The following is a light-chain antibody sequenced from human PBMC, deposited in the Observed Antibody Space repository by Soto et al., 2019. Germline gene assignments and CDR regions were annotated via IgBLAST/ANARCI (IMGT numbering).Light chain of an antibody. V-gene: IGLV2-23*01. CDR2: EGS. CDR3: CSYAGSSTPNV. J-gene: IGLJ1*01. CDR1: SSDVGSYNL. Sequence: QSVLTQPASVSGSPGQSITISCTGTSSDVGSYNLVSWYRQHPGKAPKLMIYEGSKRPPGVSNRFSGSKSGNTASLTISGLQAEDEADYYCCSYAGSSTPNVFGTGTKVTVL.